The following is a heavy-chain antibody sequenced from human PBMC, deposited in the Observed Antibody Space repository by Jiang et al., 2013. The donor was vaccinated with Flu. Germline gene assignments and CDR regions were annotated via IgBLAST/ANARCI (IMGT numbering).Heavy chain of an antibody. V-gene: IGHV4-39*07. CDR2: MYYSGST. CDR3: ARHLSAGYSSGWRLLHFDY. CDR1: GGSISSSSYY. Sequence: GLVKPSETLSLTCTVSGGSISSSSYYWGWIRQPPGKGLEWIGSMYYSGSTYYNPSLKSRVTISVDTSKNQISLKLNSVTAADTAMYYCARHLSAGYSSGWRLLHFDYWGQGTLVTVSS. J-gene: IGHJ4*02. D-gene: IGHD6-19*01.